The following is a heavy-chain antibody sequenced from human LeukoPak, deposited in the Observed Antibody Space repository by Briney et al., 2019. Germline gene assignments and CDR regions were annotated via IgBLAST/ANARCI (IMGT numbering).Heavy chain of an antibody. J-gene: IGHJ3*02. CDR3: ARGRDYYDSSGYYYSRMNAFDI. D-gene: IGHD3-22*01. CDR1: GGSFSGYY. Sequence: PSETLPLTCAVYGGSFSGYYWSWIRQPPGKGLEWIGEINHSGSTNYNPSLKSRVTISVDTSKNQFSLKLSSVTAADTAVYYCARGRDYYDSSGYYYSRMNAFDIWGQGTMVTVSS. CDR2: INHSGST. V-gene: IGHV4-34*01.